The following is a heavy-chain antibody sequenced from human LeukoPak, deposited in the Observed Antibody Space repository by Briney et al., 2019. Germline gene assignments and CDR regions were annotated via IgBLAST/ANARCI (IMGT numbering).Heavy chain of an antibody. CDR3: ASLWFGELLDS. D-gene: IGHD3-10*01. CDR2: ISGSGGTT. Sequence: AGVSLRLSCAASGFTFSNYALSWVRQAPGKGLEWVSTISGSGGTTYYAASVKGRSTISRDNSKNTLYLQLSSLRAEDTAVYYCASLWFGELLDSWGQGTLVTVSS. V-gene: IGHV3-23*01. J-gene: IGHJ4*02. CDR1: GFTFSNYA.